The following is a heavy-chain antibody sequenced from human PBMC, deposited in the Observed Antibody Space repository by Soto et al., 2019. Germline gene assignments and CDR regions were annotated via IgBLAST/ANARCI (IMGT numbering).Heavy chain of an antibody. CDR3: ARVNYGDYDNWFDP. J-gene: IGHJ5*02. D-gene: IGHD4-17*01. CDR1: GYTFTSYG. Sequence: GASVKVSCKASGYTFTSYGISWVRQAPGQGLEWMGWISAYNGNTNYAQKLQGRVTMTTDTSTSTAYMELRSLRSDDTAVYYCARVNYGDYDNWFDPWGQGTLVTVSS. CDR2: ISAYNGNT. V-gene: IGHV1-18*01.